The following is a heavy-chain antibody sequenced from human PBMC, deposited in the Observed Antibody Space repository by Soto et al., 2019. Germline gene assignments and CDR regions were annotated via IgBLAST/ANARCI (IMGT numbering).Heavy chain of an antibody. CDR2: IYYSGST. CDR1: GGSVSSGSYY. V-gene: IGHV4-61*01. D-gene: IGHD1-1*01. J-gene: IGHJ6*02. CDR3: AREVTGTTGYYYYYGMDV. Sequence: SETLSLTCTVSGGSVSSGSYYWSWIRQPPGKGLEWIGYIYYSGSTNYNPSLKSRVTISVDTSKNQFSLKLSSVTAADTAVYYCAREVTGTTGYYYYYGMDVWGQGTTVTVSS.